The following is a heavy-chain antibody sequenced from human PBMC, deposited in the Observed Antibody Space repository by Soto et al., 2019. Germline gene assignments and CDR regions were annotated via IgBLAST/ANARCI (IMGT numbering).Heavy chain of an antibody. Sequence: QLEESGGDMVQPGTSLRLSCAGSRVPFSDFAMHWVRQAPGKGLEWVAVIGYDGGEKYYADSVRGRFTISRDNSKRILYLQMNSLRTEDTAVYHCARVGWGYSLGQGLDSWGQGTLVSVSS. CDR3: ARVGWGYSLGQGLDS. CDR2: IGYDGGEK. CDR1: RVPFSDFA. D-gene: IGHD5-18*01. V-gene: IGHV3-30-3*01. J-gene: IGHJ5*01.